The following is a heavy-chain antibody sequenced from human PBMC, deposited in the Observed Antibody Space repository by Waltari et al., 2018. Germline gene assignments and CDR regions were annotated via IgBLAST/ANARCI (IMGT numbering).Heavy chain of an antibody. CDR3: AREKNYGSGDFDY. CDR1: GYTFSSYA. V-gene: IGHV1-69*01. Sequence: QVQLVQSGAEVKKPGASVKVSCKASGYTFSSYAISWVRQAPGQGLEWMGGIIPIFGTANYAQKFQGRVTITADESTSTAYMELSSLRSEDTAVYYCAREKNYGSGDFDYWGQGTLVTVSS. CDR2: IIPIFGTA. D-gene: IGHD3-10*01. J-gene: IGHJ4*02.